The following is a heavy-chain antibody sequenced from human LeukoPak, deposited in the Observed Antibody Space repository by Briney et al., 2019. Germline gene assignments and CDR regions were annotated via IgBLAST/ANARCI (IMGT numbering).Heavy chain of an antibody. J-gene: IGHJ4*02. D-gene: IGHD1-26*01. V-gene: IGHV3-23*01. CDR2: ISGSGGST. Sequence: GGSLRLSCAASGFTFSSYAMSWVRQTPGKGPEWVSAISGSGGSTYYADSVKGRFTISRDNSKNTLYLQMNSLRAEDTAVYYCARVAEWDQNDYWGQGTLVTVSS. CDR1: GFTFSSYA. CDR3: ARVAEWDQNDY.